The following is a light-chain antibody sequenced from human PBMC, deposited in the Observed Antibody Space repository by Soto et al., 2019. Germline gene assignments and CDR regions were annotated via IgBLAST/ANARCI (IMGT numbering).Light chain of an antibody. J-gene: IGKJ5*01. V-gene: IGKV1-39*01. CDR1: QNIFSS. CDR2: AAS. CDR3: QQSYNSPPIT. Sequence: DIQMTQSPSSLSASVGDGVTITCRAGQNIFSSLNWYQQKPGKATKLMIYAASSLQSGVPSRFSGSGSGTDFTLTITSLQPEDFATYYCQQSYNSPPITFGQGTRLEIK.